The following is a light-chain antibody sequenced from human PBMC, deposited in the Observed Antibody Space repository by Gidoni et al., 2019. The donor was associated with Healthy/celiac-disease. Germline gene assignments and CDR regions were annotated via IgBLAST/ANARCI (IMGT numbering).Light chain of an antibody. CDR1: QSISSW. Sequence: DIQMTQSPSTLSASVGDRVNITCRASQSISSWLAWYQQKPGKAPKLLLYKASSLESGVPSRFSGSGSGTEFTLTISSLQPDDFANYYCQQYNSYSGTFGQGTKVEIK. CDR3: QQYNSYSGT. J-gene: IGKJ1*01. V-gene: IGKV1-5*03. CDR2: KAS.